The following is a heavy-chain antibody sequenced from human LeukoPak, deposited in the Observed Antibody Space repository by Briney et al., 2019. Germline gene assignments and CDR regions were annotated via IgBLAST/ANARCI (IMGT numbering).Heavy chain of an antibody. D-gene: IGHD6-13*01. CDR1: GGSISSYY. J-gene: IGHJ6*02. CDR3: ARDPPVYSSSWYPLPRDYYYGMDV. Sequence: SETLSLTCTVSGGSISSYYWSWIRQPPGKGLEWIGYIYYSGSTNYNPSLKSRVTISVDTSKNQFSLKLSSVTAEDTAVYYCARDPPVYSSSWYPLPRDYYYGMDVWGQGTTVTVSS. V-gene: IGHV4-59*01. CDR2: IYYSGST.